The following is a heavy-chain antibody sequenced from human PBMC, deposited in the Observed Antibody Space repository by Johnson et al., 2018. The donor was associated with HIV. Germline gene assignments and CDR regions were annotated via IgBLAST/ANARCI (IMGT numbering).Heavy chain of an antibody. D-gene: IGHD3-16*01. CDR2: IRYDGGTK. CDR1: GFTFNTYG. Sequence: VHLVESGGGVVHPGGSLRLSCAASGFTFNTYGMHWVRQAPGKGLEWVAFIRYDGGTKYYADSLKGRFTISRDNSKNTLYLQMNILRAEDTAVYFCAKEAYYVEAFDIWGQGTMVTVSS. V-gene: IGHV3-30*02. CDR3: AKEAYYVEAFDI. J-gene: IGHJ3*02.